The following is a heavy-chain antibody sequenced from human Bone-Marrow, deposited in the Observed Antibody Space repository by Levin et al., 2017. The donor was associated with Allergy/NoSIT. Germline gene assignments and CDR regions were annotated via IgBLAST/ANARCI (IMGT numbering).Heavy chain of an antibody. V-gene: IGHV3-33*01. CDR2: IWYDGTEK. D-gene: IGHD1-26*01. J-gene: IGHJ6*02. Sequence: SCEASGFTFSSYGMHWVRQAPGKGLEWVAIIWYDGTEKYYADSVKGRFSISRDNSKNTLYLQMNGLRAEDTAVYYCARRLVPAGQSYYGMDVWGQGTTVTVSS. CDR1: GFTFSSYG. CDR3: ARRLVPAGQSYYGMDV.